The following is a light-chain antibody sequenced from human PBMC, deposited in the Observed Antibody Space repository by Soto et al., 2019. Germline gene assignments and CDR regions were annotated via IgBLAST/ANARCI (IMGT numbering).Light chain of an antibody. V-gene: IGKV2-30*01. CDR1: QSLVYSDGNTY. Sequence: DVVMTQSPLSLPVTLGQPASISCRSSQSLVYSDGNTYLNWFQQGPGQSPRRLIYKVSVTDFTLKISRVEAEDVGVYYCMQGTHWPTFGQGTRREIK. CDR3: MQGTHWPT. CDR2: KVS. J-gene: IGKJ5*01.